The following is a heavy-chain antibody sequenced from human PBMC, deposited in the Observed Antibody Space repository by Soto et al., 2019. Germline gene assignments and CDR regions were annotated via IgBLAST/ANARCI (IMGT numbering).Heavy chain of an antibody. J-gene: IGHJ4*02. CDR3: ARDYGGRPGGDY. V-gene: IGHV4-30-4*01. CDR2: IYYSGNT. Sequence: QVQLQESGPGLVKPSQTLSLTCTVSGGSISSGDYYWSWIRQSPGKGLEWIGYIYYSGNTYYNPSLKRRVTMSVDTSKNQFSLKLSSVTAADTAVYYCARDYGGRPGGDYWGQGTLVTVSS. D-gene: IGHD4-17*01. CDR1: GGSISSGDYY.